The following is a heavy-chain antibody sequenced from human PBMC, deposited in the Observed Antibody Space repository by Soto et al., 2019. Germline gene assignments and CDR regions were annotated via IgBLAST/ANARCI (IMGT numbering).Heavy chain of an antibody. D-gene: IGHD2-2*01. V-gene: IGHV3-23*01. CDR1: GFTFSSYA. CDR3: AKLGGFGVRTIVVVPAALSGPQDFDY. CDR2: ISGSGGST. J-gene: IGHJ4*02. Sequence: PGGSLRLSCAASGFTFSSYAMSWVRQAPGKGLEWVSAISGSGGSTYYADSVKGRFTISRDNSKNTLYLQMNSLRAEDTAVYYCAKLGGFGVRTIVVVPAALSGPQDFDYWGQGTLVTVSS.